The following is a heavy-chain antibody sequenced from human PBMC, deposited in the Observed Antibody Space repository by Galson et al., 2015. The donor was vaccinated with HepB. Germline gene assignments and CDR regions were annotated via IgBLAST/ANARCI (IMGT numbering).Heavy chain of an antibody. V-gene: IGHV3-21*01. CDR2: ISDTSSYI. CDR3: ARSGPYGDSH. D-gene: IGHD4-17*01. CDR1: GFTFRSHS. J-gene: IGHJ4*02. Sequence: SLRLSCAASGFTFRSHSMNWVRQAPGKGLEWVSAISDTSSYIYYADSVKGRFTISRDNAKNSLYLQMNSLRAEDTAVYYCARSGPYGDSHWGQEPLVPVSS.